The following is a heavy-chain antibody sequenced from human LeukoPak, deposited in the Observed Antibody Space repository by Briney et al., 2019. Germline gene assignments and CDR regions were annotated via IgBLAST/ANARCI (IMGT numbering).Heavy chain of an antibody. CDR3: ARASGQKYGSRQGWRKSRPVGSYYFDY. CDR1: GFTFSSYG. D-gene: IGHD6-13*01. V-gene: IGHV3-23*01. J-gene: IGHJ4*02. CDR2: ISGSGGST. Sequence: GGSLRLSCAASGFTFSSYGMSWVRQAPEKGLEWVSGISGSGGSTYYADSLKGRFTISRDNFKNTLYLQMNILRDEDTAVYYCARASGQKYGSRQGWRKSRPVGSYYFDYWGQGTLITVSS.